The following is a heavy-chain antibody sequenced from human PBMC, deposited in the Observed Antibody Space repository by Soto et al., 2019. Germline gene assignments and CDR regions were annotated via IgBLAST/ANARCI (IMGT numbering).Heavy chain of an antibody. Sequence: QVQLVQSGAEVKKPGASVKVSCKASGYTFTSYGISWVRQAPGQGLEWMGWISAYNGNTKYAQKLQGRVTTTTDTTXRTAYRELRRLRSDDTAVYYCARDLGGSYYAPVDYWGQGTLVTVSS. CDR2: ISAYNGNT. CDR1: GYTFTSYG. V-gene: IGHV1-18*01. D-gene: IGHD1-26*01. CDR3: ARDLGGSYYAPVDY. J-gene: IGHJ4*02.